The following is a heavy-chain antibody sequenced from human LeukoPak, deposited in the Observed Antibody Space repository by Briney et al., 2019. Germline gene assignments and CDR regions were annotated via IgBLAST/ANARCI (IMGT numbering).Heavy chain of an antibody. D-gene: IGHD1-26*01. V-gene: IGHV1-18*01. CDR2: ISAYNGNT. CDR1: GYTFINYV. Sequence: ASVKVSCKASGYTFINYVISWVRQAPGQGLEWMGWISAYNGNTNYAQKFQGRVTITADESTSTAYMGLSSLRSEDTAVYYCAREIGVGATDYWGQGTLVTVSS. CDR3: AREIGVGATDY. J-gene: IGHJ4*02.